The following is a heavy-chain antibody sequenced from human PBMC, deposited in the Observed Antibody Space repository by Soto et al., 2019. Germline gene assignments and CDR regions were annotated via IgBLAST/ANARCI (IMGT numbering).Heavy chain of an antibody. V-gene: IGHV1-69*13. CDR1: GGTFSYSA. J-gene: IGHJ6*02. CDR2: IIPVSGVP. D-gene: IGHD5-12*01. CDR3: ATPSVPARPRVGYYYADV. Sequence: SVKVSCKASGGTFSYSAISWVRQAPGQGLEWMGGIIPVSGVPNNAQKFQGRVSITADESTATAYLQLSSLRPDDTAVYYCATPSVPARPRVGYYYADVGGQGAPVAVPS.